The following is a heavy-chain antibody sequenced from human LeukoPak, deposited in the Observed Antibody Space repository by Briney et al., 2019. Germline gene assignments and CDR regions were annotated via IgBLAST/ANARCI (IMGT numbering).Heavy chain of an antibody. Sequence: SETLSLTCTVSGGSISSSSYYWGWIRQPPGKGLEWIGSIYYSGSTYYNPSLKSRVTISVDTSKNQFSLKLSSVTAADTAVYYCARDLVTAIGNFDYWGQGPLVTVSS. CDR2: IYYSGST. J-gene: IGHJ4*02. CDR1: GGSISSSSYY. D-gene: IGHD2-21*02. V-gene: IGHV4-39*07. CDR3: ARDLVTAIGNFDY.